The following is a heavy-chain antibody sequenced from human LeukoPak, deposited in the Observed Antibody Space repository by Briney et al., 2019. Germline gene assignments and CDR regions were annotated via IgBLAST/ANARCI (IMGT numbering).Heavy chain of an antibody. CDR2: MNPSSGYT. J-gene: IGHJ2*01. CDR3: ARISDHNWYFDL. D-gene: IGHD1-14*01. CDR1: GYPFTTYD. V-gene: IGHV1-8*01. Sequence: ASVRVSCKASGYPFTTYDINWVRKATGQGLEWMGWMNPSSGYTGYSQKFQGRVTMTRNTSITTTYMELSSLRSEDTAVYYCARISDHNWYFDLWGRGTLVTVSS.